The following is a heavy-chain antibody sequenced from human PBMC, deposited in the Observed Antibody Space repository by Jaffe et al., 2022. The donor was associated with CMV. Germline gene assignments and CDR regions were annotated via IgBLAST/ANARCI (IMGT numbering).Heavy chain of an antibody. D-gene: IGHD1-20*01. V-gene: IGHV5-10-1*03. CDR1: GYSFTSYW. J-gene: IGHJ4*02. CDR2: IDPSDSYT. CDR3: ALGDTVTTVYNWNDYFDY. Sequence: EVQLVQSGAEVKKPGESLRISCKGSGYSFTSYWISWVRQMPGKGLEWMGRIDPSDSYTNYSPSFQGHVTISADKSISTAYLQWSSLKASDTAMYYCALGDTVTTVYNWNDYFDYWGQGTLVTVSS.